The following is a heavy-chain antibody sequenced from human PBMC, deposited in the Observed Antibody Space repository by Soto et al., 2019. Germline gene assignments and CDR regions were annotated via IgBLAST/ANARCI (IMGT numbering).Heavy chain of an antibody. D-gene: IGHD3-10*01. J-gene: IGHJ6*02. CDR3: ARDGRTFGDSGMDV. V-gene: IGHV3-33*01. CDR2: IWYDGSNK. CDR1: GFTFSSYG. Sequence: PGGSLRLSCAASGFTFSSYGMHWVRQAPGKGLEWVAVIWYDGSNKYYADSVKGRFTISRDNSKNTLYLQMNSLRAEDTAVYYCARDGRTFGDSGMDVWGQGTTVTVSS.